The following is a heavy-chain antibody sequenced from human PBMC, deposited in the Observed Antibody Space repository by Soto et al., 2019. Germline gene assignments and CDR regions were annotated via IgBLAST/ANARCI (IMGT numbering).Heavy chain of an antibody. J-gene: IGHJ6*03. CDR2: IKQDGSEK. CDR3: AAPMVPEYYYYMDV. Sequence: GGSLRLSCAASGFTFSSYWMSWVRQAPGKGLEWVANIKQDGSEKYYVDSVKGRFTISRDNAKNSLYLQMNSLRAEDTAVYYCAAPMVPEYYYYMDVWGKGTTVTVSS. V-gene: IGHV3-7*01. D-gene: IGHD3-10*01. CDR1: GFTFSSYW.